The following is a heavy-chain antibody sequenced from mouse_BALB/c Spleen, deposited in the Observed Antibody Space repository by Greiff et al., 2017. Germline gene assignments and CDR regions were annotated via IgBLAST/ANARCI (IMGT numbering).Heavy chain of an antibody. J-gene: IGHJ2*01. CDR1: GDSITSGY. V-gene: IGHV3-8*02. CDR3: ARYYYGSSYYFDY. Sequence: EVMLVESGPSLVKPSQTLSLTCSVTGDSITSGYWNWIRKFPGNKLEYMGYISYSGSTYYNPSLKSRISITRDTSKNQYYLQLNSVTTEDTATYYCARYYYGSSYYFDYWGQGTTLTVSS. CDR2: ISYSGST. D-gene: IGHD1-1*01.